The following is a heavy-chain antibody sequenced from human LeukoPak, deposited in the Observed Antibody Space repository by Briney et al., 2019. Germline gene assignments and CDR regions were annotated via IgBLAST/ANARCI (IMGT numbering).Heavy chain of an antibody. CDR3: ARNFGV. V-gene: IGHV3-48*02. J-gene: IGHJ4*02. CDR1: GFTFSNYK. CDR2: IDTSSSTI. D-gene: IGHD2-8*01. Sequence: GGSLRLSCAASGFTFSNYKMNWVRQAPGKGLEWVSHIDTSSSTIYYADSVKGRFTISRDNAKNSLYLHINSLRDEDTAVYYCARNFGVWGQGTLVTVSS.